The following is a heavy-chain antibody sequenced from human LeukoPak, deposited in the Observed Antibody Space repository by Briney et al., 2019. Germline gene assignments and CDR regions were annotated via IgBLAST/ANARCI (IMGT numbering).Heavy chain of an antibody. CDR1: GFTFSSYG. J-gene: IGHJ4*02. CDR3: AKYYSGSGSYTHFDS. CDR2: ISYDGSSN. D-gene: IGHD3-10*01. Sequence: GGSLRLSCAASGFTFSSYGMHWVRQAPGKGLEWVAIISYDGSSNYYADSVKGRFTISRDNSKKTLYLQMNSLRAEDTAVYYCAKYYSGSGSYTHFDSWGQGTLVTVSS. V-gene: IGHV3-30*18.